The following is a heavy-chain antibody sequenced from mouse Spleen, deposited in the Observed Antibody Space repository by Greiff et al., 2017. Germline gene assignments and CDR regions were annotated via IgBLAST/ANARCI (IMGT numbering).Heavy chain of an antibody. D-gene: IGHD1-1*01. J-gene: IGHJ4*01. V-gene: IGHV5-9-1*01. Sequence: EVKLMESGGGLVKPGGSLKLSCAASGFTFSSYAMSWVRQTPEKRLEWVATISSGGSYTYYPDSVKGRFTIPRDNAKNTLYLQMSSLRSEDTAMYYCASLGSSYDAMDYWGQGTSVTVSS. CDR2: ISSGGSYT. CDR3: ASLGSSYDAMDY. CDR1: GFTFSSYA.